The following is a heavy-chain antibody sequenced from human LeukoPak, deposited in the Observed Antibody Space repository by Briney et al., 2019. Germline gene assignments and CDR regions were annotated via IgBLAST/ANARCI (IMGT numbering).Heavy chain of an antibody. Sequence: PGGSLRLSCPASGLTVSTNYMSWVRQAPGKGLEWVSLIYGGGSTYYADSVKGRFTISRDNSKNTLYFQMNSLRAEDTAVYYCTRAVSSNHPPDSWGQGTLVTVSS. V-gene: IGHV3-53*01. D-gene: IGHD2-2*01. CDR3: TRAVSSNHPPDS. CDR2: IYGGGST. J-gene: IGHJ4*02. CDR1: GLTVSTNY.